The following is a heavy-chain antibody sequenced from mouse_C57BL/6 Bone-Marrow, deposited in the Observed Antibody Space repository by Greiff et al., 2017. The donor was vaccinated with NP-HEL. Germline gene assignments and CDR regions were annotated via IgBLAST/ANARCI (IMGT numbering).Heavy chain of an antibody. J-gene: IGHJ3*01. CDR2: ISAGGSYT. CDR1: GFTFSSYA. CDR3: ARERAANWARFAY. D-gene: IGHD4-1*02. Sequence: EVKLVESGGGLVKPGGSLKLSCAASGFTFSSYAMSWVRQTPEKRLEWVATISAGGSYTYYPDNVKGRFTISRDNAKNNLYLQMSHLKSEDTAMYYCARERAANWARFAYWGQGTLVTVSA. V-gene: IGHV5-4*01.